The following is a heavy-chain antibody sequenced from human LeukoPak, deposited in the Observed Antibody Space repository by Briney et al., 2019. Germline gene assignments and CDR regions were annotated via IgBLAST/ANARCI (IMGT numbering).Heavy chain of an antibody. CDR2: IWYDGSNK. CDR1: GFTFSSYG. Sequence: PGGSLRLSCAASGFTFSSYGMHWVRQAPGKGLEWVAVIWYDGSNKYYADSVKGRFTISRDNSKNTLYLQMNSLRAEDTAVYYCARDQGYGDYGWAPGDYYYSMDVWGQGTTVTVSS. J-gene: IGHJ6*02. D-gene: IGHD4-17*01. V-gene: IGHV3-33*08. CDR3: ARDQGYGDYGWAPGDYYYSMDV.